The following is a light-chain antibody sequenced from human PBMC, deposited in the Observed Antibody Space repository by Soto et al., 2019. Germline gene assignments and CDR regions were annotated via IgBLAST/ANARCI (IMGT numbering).Light chain of an antibody. CDR2: ASS. Sequence: EIVLTQSPGTLSLSPGERATLSCRASQSVSSSYLAWYQQKPGQAPRLFIYASSIRATGIPDRFSGSGSGTDFTLTIRRLEPEDFAVYYCQQYGLSPRTFGRGTKVEIK. CDR3: QQYGLSPRT. CDR1: QSVSSSY. V-gene: IGKV3-20*01. J-gene: IGKJ1*01.